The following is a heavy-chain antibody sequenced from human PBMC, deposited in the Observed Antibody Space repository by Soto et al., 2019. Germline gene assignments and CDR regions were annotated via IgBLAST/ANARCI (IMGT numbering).Heavy chain of an antibody. V-gene: IGHV1-8*01. CDR2: MNPNTGGS. CDR3: ARGGPAAGYDL. D-gene: IGHD6-13*01. J-gene: IGHJ4*02. Sequence: QVQLVQSGAEVKKPGASVKVSCKASGYTFTSNDINWVRQASGQGLEWMGWMNPNTGGSGYAQDFQGRITMTRDTATSTAYMELTSLRSDDTAVYYCARGGPAAGYDLWGQGILVTVSS. CDR1: GYTFTSND.